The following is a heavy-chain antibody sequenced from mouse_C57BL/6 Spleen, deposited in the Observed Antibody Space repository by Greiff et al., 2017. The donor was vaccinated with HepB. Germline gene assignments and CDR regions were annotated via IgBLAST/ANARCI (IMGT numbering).Heavy chain of an antibody. CDR3: ARRQLRHLAY. J-gene: IGHJ2*01. D-gene: IGHD3-2*02. Sequence: QVHVKQPGAELVKPGASVKMSCKASGYTFTSYWITWVKQRPGQGLEWIGDIYPGSGSTNYNEKFKSKATLTVDTSSSTAYMQLSSLTSEDSAVYYCARRQLRHLAYWGQGTTLTVSS. V-gene: IGHV1-55*01. CDR2: IYPGSGST. CDR1: GYTFTSYW.